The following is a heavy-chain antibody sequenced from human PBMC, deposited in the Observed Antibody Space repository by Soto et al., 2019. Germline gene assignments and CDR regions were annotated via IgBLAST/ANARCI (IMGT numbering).Heavy chain of an antibody. J-gene: IGHJ6*02. V-gene: IGHV1-8*02. D-gene: IGHD6-13*01. CDR2: MNPIKGAT. CDR1: GYDFTAYD. Sequence: VASVKVSCKASGYDFTAYDINWVRQASGQGLEWMGWMNPIKGATGTARRFQGRVSMTRNTATGTAYLELTSLRSDDTAVYYCGRGPSPRAPAGGTPYYYAMDVWGQGTTVTVSS. CDR3: GRGPSPRAPAGGTPYYYAMDV.